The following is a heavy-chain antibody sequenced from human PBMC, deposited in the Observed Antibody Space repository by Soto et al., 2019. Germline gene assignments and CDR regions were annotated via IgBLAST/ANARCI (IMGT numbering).Heavy chain of an antibody. V-gene: IGHV4-31*03. D-gene: IGHD2-21*02. J-gene: IGHJ6*02. CDR2: IYYSGST. Sequence: SETLSLTCTVSGGSISSGGYYWSWIRQHPGKGLEWIGYIYYSGSTYYNPSLKSRVTISVDTSKNQFSLNLSSVTAADTAVYYCARDKRDCGGDCPYYYYYGMDVWGQGTTVTVSS. CDR3: ARDKRDCGGDCPYYYYYGMDV. CDR1: GGSISSGGYY.